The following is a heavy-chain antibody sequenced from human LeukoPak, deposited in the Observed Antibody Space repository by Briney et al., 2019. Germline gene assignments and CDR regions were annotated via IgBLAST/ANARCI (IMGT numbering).Heavy chain of an antibody. CDR1: GFTFSDYY. V-gene: IGHV3-53*01. CDR2: IYSDGST. CDR3: ASVGGSYDGTGYLDY. J-gene: IGHJ4*02. D-gene: IGHD3-22*01. Sequence: GGSLRLSCAASGFTFSDYYMSWIRQAPGKGLEWVSVIYSDGSTYYADLVKGRFTISRDNSKNTLYPQMNTLRAEDKAVYYCASVGGSYDGTGYLDYWGQGTLVTVSS.